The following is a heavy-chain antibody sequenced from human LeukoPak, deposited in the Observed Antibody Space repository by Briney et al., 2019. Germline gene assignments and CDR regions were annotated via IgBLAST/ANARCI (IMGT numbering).Heavy chain of an antibody. D-gene: IGHD3-10*01. CDR2: ISDSGGDK. CDR3: ARGGGSESYAFDY. CDR1: GFTFSRYG. V-gene: IGHV3-30*02. J-gene: IGHJ4*02. Sequence: GGSLRLSCAASGFTFSRYGFHWVRQAPGKGLEWVAFISDSGGDKWFGDSVKGRFTISRDKSKNTVNLQMSSLRVEDTALYYCARGGGSESYAFDYWGQETLVTVSS.